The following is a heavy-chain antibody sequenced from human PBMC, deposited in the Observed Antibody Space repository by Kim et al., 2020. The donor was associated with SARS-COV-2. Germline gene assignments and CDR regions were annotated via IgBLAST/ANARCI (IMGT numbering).Heavy chain of an antibody. J-gene: IGHJ4*02. CDR1: GFTFSSYA. V-gene: IGHV3-23*01. CDR3: AKIYVSGSYNNLFDY. CDR2: ISGSGGSA. Sequence: GGSQILSCAASGFTFSSYAMSWVRQAPGKGLEWVSLISGSGGSAYYADSAKGRFTISRDNSKNTLYLQMNSLRAEDPAVYYCAKIYVSGSYNNLFDYWGQGTLVPVSA. D-gene: IGHD3-10*01.